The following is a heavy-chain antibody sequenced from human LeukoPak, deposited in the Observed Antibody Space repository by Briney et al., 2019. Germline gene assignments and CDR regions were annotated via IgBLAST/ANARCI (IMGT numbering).Heavy chain of an antibody. CDR3: ARVNGYCSGGSCYDAFDI. J-gene: IGHJ3*02. CDR2: INHSGST. CDR1: GGSFSGYY. D-gene: IGHD2-15*01. V-gene: IGHV4-34*01. Sequence: NPSETLSLTCAVYGGSFSGYYWSWIRQAPGKGLEWIGEINHSGSTNYNPSLKSRVTISVDTSKNQFSLKLSSVTAADTAVYYCARVNGYCSGGSCYDAFDIWGQGTMVTVSS.